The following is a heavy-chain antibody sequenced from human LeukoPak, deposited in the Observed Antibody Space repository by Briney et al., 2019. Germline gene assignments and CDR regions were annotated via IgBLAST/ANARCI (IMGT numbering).Heavy chain of an antibody. J-gene: IGHJ4*02. Sequence: GGSLRLSCAASGFTFSSYAMSWVRQAPGKGLEWVSAISGSGGSTYYADSVKGRFTISRDNSKNTLYPQMNSLRAEDTAVYYCAKGRRWLQLEPLDYWGQGTLVTVSS. CDR2: ISGSGGST. V-gene: IGHV3-23*01. CDR1: GFTFSSYA. CDR3: AKGRRWLQLEPLDY. D-gene: IGHD5-24*01.